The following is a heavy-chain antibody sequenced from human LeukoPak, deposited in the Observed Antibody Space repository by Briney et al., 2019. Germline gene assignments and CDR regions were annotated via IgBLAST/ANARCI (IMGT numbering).Heavy chain of an antibody. D-gene: IGHD3-22*01. V-gene: IGHV3-30*02. CDR3: AKVRYYYDSSGRKWHFDY. Sequence: GGSLRLSCAASGFTFSSYGMHWVRQAPGKGLEWVAFIRYDGSNKYYADSVKGRFTISRDNSKNTLYLQMNSLRAEDTAVYYCAKVRYYYDSSGRKWHFDYWGQGTLVTVSS. CDR2: IRYDGSNK. CDR1: GFTFSSYG. J-gene: IGHJ4*02.